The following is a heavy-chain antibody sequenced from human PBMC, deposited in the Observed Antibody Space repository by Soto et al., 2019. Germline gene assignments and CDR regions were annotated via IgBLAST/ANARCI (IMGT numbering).Heavy chain of an antibody. CDR2: ISSSSSTI. CDR3: ATIVVVPAASYGMDV. Sequence: EVQLVESGGGLVQPGGSLRLSCAASGFTFSSYSMNWVRQAPGKGLEWVSYISSSSSTIYYADSVKGRFTISRDNAKNSLYLQMNSLRDEDTAVYYCATIVVVPAASYGMDVWGQGTTVTVSS. V-gene: IGHV3-48*02. J-gene: IGHJ6*02. D-gene: IGHD2-2*01. CDR1: GFTFSSYS.